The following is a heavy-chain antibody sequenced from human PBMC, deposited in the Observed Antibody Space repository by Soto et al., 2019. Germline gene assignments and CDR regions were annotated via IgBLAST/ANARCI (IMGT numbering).Heavy chain of an antibody. D-gene: IGHD3-10*01. CDR2: IYPGDSDT. CDR1: EYSFTGYL. Sequence: EFMRIYHRGSEYSFTGYLLGWVRQMPGKGLEWMGIIYPGDSDTRYRPSFQGQVTISADKSTSTAYLQWRSLKASDTAIYYCASRECEPGAEYFDYWGQGALVTVSS. CDR3: ASRECEPGAEYFDY. J-gene: IGHJ4*02. V-gene: IGHV5-51*01.